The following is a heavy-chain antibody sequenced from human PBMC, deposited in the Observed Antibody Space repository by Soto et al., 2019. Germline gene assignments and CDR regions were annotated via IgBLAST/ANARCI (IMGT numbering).Heavy chain of an antibody. CDR2: IIPIFGTA. J-gene: IGHJ3*02. Sequence: QVQLVQSGAEVKKPGSSVKVSCKASGGTFSSYAISWVRQAPGQGLEWMGGIIPIFGTANYAQKFQGRVTITAGESPSTAYMELSSLRSEDTAVYYCARVASAWIKDAFDIWGQGTMVTVSS. CDR1: GGTFSSYA. V-gene: IGHV1-69*12. D-gene: IGHD5-12*01. CDR3: ARVASAWIKDAFDI.